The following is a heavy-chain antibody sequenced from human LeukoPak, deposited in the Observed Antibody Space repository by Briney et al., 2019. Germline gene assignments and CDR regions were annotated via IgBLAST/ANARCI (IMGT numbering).Heavy chain of an antibody. CDR1: GFSFSHYA. D-gene: IGHD4-17*01. V-gene: IGHV3-21*05. J-gene: IGHJ4*02. CDR3: ARDAYGRAFIDF. CDR2: INTCNSDK. Sequence: WESLTLSCAASGFSFSHYAINWVRQAPAKGLDFVSYINTCNSDKHYTESVRGRFTLSRDNAKKTMYLQTNILSAEDTALYYCARDAYGRAFIDFWGQGTLVSVSS.